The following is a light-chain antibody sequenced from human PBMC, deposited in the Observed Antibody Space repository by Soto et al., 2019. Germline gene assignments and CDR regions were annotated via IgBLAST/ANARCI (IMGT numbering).Light chain of an antibody. CDR3: TSYTSSFTYV. V-gene: IGLV2-14*03. Sequence: QSALTQPASVSGAPGHSITISCTGTSSDVGGYNFVSWYQHHPGKAPKLIIYDVSYRPSGVSNRFSVSKSGNTASLTISGLQAEDEADYYCTSYTSSFTYVFGTGTRSPS. CDR1: SSDVGGYNF. J-gene: IGLJ1*01. CDR2: DVS.